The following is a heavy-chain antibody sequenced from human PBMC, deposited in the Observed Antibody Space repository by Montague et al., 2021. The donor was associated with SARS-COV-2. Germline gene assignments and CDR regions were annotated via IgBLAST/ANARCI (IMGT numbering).Heavy chain of an antibody. Sequence: SVTLSLTCTVSGGSISSNFWSWIRQPPGKGLEWIGYIYYSGSTNYNPSLKSRVTISVDTSKKQFSLQLSSVTAADTAVYYCARTRGYDPLFDFWGQGTLVTVSS. CDR3: ARTRGYDPLFDF. CDR2: IYYSGST. V-gene: IGHV4-59*01. CDR1: GGSISSNF. D-gene: IGHD5-12*01. J-gene: IGHJ4*02.